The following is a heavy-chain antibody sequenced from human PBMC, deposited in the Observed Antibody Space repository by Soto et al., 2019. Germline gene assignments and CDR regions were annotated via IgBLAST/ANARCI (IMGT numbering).Heavy chain of an antibody. CDR1: GGSVSNYY. CDR2: IYTNRIT. CDR3: ARAAAASDVYFDY. V-gene: IGHV4-4*07. J-gene: IGHJ4*02. D-gene: IGHD6-25*01. Sequence: SESLSLTCTVSGGSVSNYYWSWIRQPAGKGLEWIGRIYTNRITNFSPSLRSRVTMSVDTSKNQVSLKLTSVTAADTAVYYCARAAAASDVYFDYWGQGTQVTVSS.